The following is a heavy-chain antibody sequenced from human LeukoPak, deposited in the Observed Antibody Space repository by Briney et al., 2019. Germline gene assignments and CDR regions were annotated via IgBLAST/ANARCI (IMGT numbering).Heavy chain of an antibody. CDR2: IYYRGDT. Sequence: KPSETLSLTCTLSGGSMNDYLWDRIRQPPGRGLEWIGNIYYRGDTNYNPSLKGRLTVSLDTSKNHFSLKLTSVTAADTAVYYCARGRLFYYLDVWGKGTTVTVSS. CDR1: GGSMNDYL. CDR3: ARGRLFYYLDV. J-gene: IGHJ6*03. V-gene: IGHV4-59*01. D-gene: IGHD2-15*01.